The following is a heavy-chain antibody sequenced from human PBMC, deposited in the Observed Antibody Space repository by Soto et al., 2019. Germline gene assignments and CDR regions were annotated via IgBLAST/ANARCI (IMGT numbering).Heavy chain of an antibody. D-gene: IGHD4-17*01. CDR2: INPKSGGT. Sequence: SVKVSCKAAGYTFTGYYMHWVRQAPGKGLEWMGWINPKSGGTNYAQKFQGRVTMTRDTSISTAYMELSRLRSDDTAVYFCARDHTEWSDPSGQVPLVTVSS. CDR3: ARDHTEWSDP. V-gene: IGHV1-2*02. CDR1: GYTFTGYY. J-gene: IGHJ5*02.